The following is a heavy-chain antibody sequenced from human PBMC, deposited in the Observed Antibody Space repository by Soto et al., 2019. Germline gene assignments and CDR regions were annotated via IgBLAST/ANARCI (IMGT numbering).Heavy chain of an antibody. CDR1: GFTFTSHA. CDR2: ISYDGSTT. CDR3: ARHLASTVTTSGGFDP. Sequence: QVQLVESGGGVVQPGRSLRLSCAASGFTFTSHAMHWVRQAPGKGLEWVSIISYDGSTTYYADSVKGRFTISRDNSKNTLYLQMNSLSADDTAVYFCARHLASTVTTSGGFDPWCQGTLVIVSS. D-gene: IGHD4-4*01. V-gene: IGHV3-30-3*01. J-gene: IGHJ5*02.